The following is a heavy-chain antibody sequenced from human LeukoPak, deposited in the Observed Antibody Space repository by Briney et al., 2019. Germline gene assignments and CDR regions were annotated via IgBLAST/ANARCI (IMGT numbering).Heavy chain of an antibody. Sequence: PSETLSLTCAVYGGSFSGYYWSWLRQPPGKGLEWIGEINHSGSTNYNPSLKSRVTISVDTSKNQFSLKLSSVTAADTAVYYCARGPEDIVVVPAANTWFDPWGQGTLVTVSS. V-gene: IGHV4-34*01. CDR3: ARGPEDIVVVPAANTWFDP. CDR2: INHSGST. CDR1: GGSFSGYY. J-gene: IGHJ5*02. D-gene: IGHD2-2*01.